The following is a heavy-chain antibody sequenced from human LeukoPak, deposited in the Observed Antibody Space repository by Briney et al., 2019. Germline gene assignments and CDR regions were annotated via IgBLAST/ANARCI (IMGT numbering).Heavy chain of an antibody. CDR2: ISSCSSYI. Sequence: GGSLRLSCAASGFTFSSYSMNWVRQAPGKGLEWVSSISSCSSYIYYADSVKGRFTISRDNAKNSLYLQMNSLSAEDTAVYYCALTSGYDFSSHYYYYMDVWGKGTTVTVSS. V-gene: IGHV3-21*01. J-gene: IGHJ6*03. CDR3: ALTSGYDFSSHYYYYMDV. D-gene: IGHD5-12*01. CDR1: GFTFSSYS.